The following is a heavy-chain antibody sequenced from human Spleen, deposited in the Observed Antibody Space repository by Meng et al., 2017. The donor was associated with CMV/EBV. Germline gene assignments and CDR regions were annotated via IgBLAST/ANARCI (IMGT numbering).Heavy chain of an antibody. CDR2: IYPGDSDP. V-gene: IGHV5-51*01. CDR3: VRLGRTYGDFDY. D-gene: IGHD4-17*01. J-gene: IGHJ4*02. Sequence: GESLKISCKTSGYIFTNYYIAWVRQMPGKGLECMGIIYPGDSDPRYSPSFQGQVTISADKSISTAYLQWSSLKASDTAIYYCVRLGRTYGDFDYWGQGTLVTVSS. CDR1: GYIFTNYY.